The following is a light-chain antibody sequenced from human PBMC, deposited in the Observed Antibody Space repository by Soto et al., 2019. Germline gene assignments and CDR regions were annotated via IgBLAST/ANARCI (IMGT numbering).Light chain of an antibody. CDR3: QQHKSWLTWT. V-gene: IGKV3-15*01. CDR1: QIVSST. CDR2: WSS. Sequence: IVMTQPPATRSVPPGEGAPLSFRASQIVSSTLACYQHKPGQAPRLLIYWSSTSATGVPAGFGGWGSRAAFTLTDSSLQSENLPVYYCQQHKSWLTWTVGQGTKVDIK. J-gene: IGKJ1*01.